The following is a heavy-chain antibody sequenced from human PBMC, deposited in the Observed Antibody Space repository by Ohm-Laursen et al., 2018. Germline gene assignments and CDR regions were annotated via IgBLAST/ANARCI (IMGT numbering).Heavy chain of an antibody. CDR3: ARTMALDS. CDR2: IWNDGSHK. Sequence: SLRLSCSASGFTFSTHAMRWVRQAPGRGLEWVAFIWNDGSHKYYVASVKGRFTISRDNSKNTVYLQMNSLRAEDTAVYYCARTMALDSWGQGALVTVSS. CDR1: GFTFSTHA. D-gene: IGHD4/OR15-4a*01. V-gene: IGHV3-33*01. J-gene: IGHJ4*02.